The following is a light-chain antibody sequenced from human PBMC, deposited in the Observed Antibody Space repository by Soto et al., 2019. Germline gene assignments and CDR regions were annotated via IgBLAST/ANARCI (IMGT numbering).Light chain of an antibody. Sequence: EIVLTQSPGTLSLSPGERATLSCRASQSVSSSYLAWYQQKPGQAPRLLIYGASSRATGIPDRFSGSGSETDFTLTISRLEPEDFAVYYCQQYGSSPLIIFGQGTRLETK. V-gene: IGKV3-20*01. CDR1: QSVSSSY. CDR3: QQYGSSPLII. J-gene: IGKJ5*01. CDR2: GAS.